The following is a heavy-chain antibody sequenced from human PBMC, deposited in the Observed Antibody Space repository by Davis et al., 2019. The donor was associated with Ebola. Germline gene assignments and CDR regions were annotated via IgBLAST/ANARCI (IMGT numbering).Heavy chain of an antibody. V-gene: IGHV1-18*01. Sequence: AASVKVSCKTSGGTFTNYAVSWVRQVPAQGLEWMGWISTYNGNTNYAQKLQGRVTMTTDTSTSTAYMELRSLRSDDTAVYYCARVITMVRGVMFTYGAMDVWGKGTTVTVSS. D-gene: IGHD3-10*01. CDR2: ISTYNGNT. CDR1: GGTFTNYA. CDR3: ARVITMVRGVMFTYGAMDV. J-gene: IGHJ6*04.